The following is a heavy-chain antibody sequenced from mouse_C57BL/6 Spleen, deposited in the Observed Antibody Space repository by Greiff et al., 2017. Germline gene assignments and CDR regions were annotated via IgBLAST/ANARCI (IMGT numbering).Heavy chain of an antibody. CDR3: ARRGYGSSFDY. J-gene: IGHJ2*01. V-gene: IGHV14-2*01. CDR1: GFNIKDYY. Sequence: EVQLQQSGAELVKPGASVKLSCTASGFNIKDYYMHWVKQRPEQGLEWIGRIDPEDGDTKYAPKFQGKAPITADTSPNTAYLQLSSLTSEATAVYYCARRGYGSSFDYWGQGTTLAVAS. D-gene: IGHD1-1*01. CDR2: IDPEDGDT.